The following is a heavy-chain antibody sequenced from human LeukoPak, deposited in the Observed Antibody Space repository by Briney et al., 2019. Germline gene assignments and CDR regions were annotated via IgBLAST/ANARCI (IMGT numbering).Heavy chain of an antibody. D-gene: IGHD6-13*01. CDR3: ARVVWQQLPREYFDY. Sequence: SVKVSCKASGGTFSSYAISWVRQAPGQGLEWMGGIIPIFGTANYAQKFQGRVTITADESTSTAYMELSSLRSEDTAVYYCARVVWQQLPREYFDYWGQGTLVTVSS. CDR2: IIPIFGTA. CDR1: GGTFSSYA. V-gene: IGHV1-69*13. J-gene: IGHJ4*02.